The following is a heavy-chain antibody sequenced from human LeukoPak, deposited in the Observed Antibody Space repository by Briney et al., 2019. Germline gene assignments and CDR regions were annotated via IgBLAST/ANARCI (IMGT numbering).Heavy chain of an antibody. CDR3: ARAKLELLISYYFDY. CDR1: GFTVSSNY. CDR2: IYSGGST. D-gene: IGHD1-7*01. J-gene: IGHJ4*02. V-gene: IGHV3-53*01. Sequence: GGSLRLSCAASGFTVSSNYMSWVRQAPGKGLVWVSVIYSGGSTYYADSVKGRFTISRGNSKNTLYLQMNSLRAEDTAVYYCARAKLELLISYYFDYWGQGTLVTVSS.